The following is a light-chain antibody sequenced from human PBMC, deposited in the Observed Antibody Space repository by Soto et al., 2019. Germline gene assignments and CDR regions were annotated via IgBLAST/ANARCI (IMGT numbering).Light chain of an antibody. CDR3: QQSHTSHT. V-gene: IGKV1-39*01. Sequence: DIQMTQCPSSPSASVGDRVTITCRSRKSTSNYLTWYQQKPWKAPQLLIYAASSLQSGVPSRFSGSGSGTDFTLTISSLQPEAFATYYGQQSHTSHTFGQGTKLEIK. CDR2: AAS. CDR1: KSTSNY. J-gene: IGKJ2*01.